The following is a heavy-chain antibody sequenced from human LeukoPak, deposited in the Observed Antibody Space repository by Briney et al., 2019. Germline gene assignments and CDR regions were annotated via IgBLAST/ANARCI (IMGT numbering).Heavy chain of an antibody. Sequence: GGSLRLSCAASGFTFSSYSMHWVRQAPGKGLEWVAFIRYDGSNKYYADSVKGRFTISRDNSKNTLYLQMNSLRAEDTAVYYCARTRGYSYGLDAFDIWGQGTMVTVSS. CDR1: GFTFSSYS. CDR2: IRYDGSNK. V-gene: IGHV3-30*02. J-gene: IGHJ3*02. CDR3: ARTRGYSYGLDAFDI. D-gene: IGHD5-18*01.